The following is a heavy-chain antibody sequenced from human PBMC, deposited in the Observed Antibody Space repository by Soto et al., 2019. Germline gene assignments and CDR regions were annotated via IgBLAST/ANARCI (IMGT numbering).Heavy chain of an antibody. J-gene: IGHJ5*01. D-gene: IGHD1-1*01. Sequence: ASVKVSCKASGYTFTSYGISWVRQAPGQGLEWMGWISAYNGNTNYAQKLQGRVTMTTDTSTSTAYMELRSLRSDDTAVYYCARVGFWYNWNVTPLRLFDSWGQGTLVTVSS. V-gene: IGHV1-18*01. CDR3: ARVGFWYNWNVTPLRLFDS. CDR2: ISAYNGNT. CDR1: GYTFTSYG.